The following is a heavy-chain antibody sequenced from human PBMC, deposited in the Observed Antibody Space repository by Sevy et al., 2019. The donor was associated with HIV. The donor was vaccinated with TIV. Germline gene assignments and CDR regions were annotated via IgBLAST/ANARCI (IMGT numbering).Heavy chain of an antibody. D-gene: IGHD1-26*01. CDR2: ISSISTYI. J-gene: IGHJ5*02. V-gene: IGHV3-21*01. CDR1: GFSFNMYS. CDR3: AGNSGSLPPDWFDP. Sequence: GGSLRLSCAASGFSFNMYSMNWVRQAPGKGLEWVSSISSISTYIYYADSVKGRFTISRDNAKNSLYLQMNSLRAEDTAVYYCAGNSGSLPPDWFDPWGQGTLVTVSS.